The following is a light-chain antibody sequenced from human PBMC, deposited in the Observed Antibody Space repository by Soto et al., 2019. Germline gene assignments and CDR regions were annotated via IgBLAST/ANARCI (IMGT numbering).Light chain of an antibody. Sequence: EIVLTQSPGTLSLFPGERATLSCRASQSLRTRYLAWYQQKPGQAPRLLIYGASSRATGIPDRFSGSGSGTDFTLTISRLESEDFAVYYCQQYGSSPTFGQGTRLEIK. V-gene: IGKV3-20*01. CDR2: GAS. CDR3: QQYGSSPT. J-gene: IGKJ5*01. CDR1: QSLRTRY.